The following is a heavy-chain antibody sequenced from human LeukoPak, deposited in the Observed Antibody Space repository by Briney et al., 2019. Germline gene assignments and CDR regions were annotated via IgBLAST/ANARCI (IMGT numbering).Heavy chain of an antibody. V-gene: IGHV4-34*01. Sequence: SETLSLTCAVYGGSFSSYYWSWIRQPPGKGLEWIGEINHSGSTNYNPSLKSRVTISVDTSKNQFSLKLSSVTAADTAVYYCARGAGGYYYYYMDVWGKGTTVTVSS. CDR1: GGSFSSYY. D-gene: IGHD3-16*01. CDR2: INHSGST. J-gene: IGHJ6*03. CDR3: ARGAGGYYYYYMDV.